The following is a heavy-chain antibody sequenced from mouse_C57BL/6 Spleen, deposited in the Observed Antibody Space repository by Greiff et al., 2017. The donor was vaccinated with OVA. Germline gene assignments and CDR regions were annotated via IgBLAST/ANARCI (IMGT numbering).Heavy chain of an antibody. V-gene: IGHV1-72*01. Sequence: VQLQQPGAELVKPGASVKLSCKASGYTFTSYWMPWVKQRPGRGLEWVGRIDPNCCGTTYNEKFKSKSTLSVDKPSRTAYMQLRSLTSEDSAVYYCARDGSSYDYWGQGTTLTVSS. CDR3: ARDGSSYDY. J-gene: IGHJ2*01. CDR2: IDPNCCGT. CDR1: GYTFTSYW. D-gene: IGHD1-1*01.